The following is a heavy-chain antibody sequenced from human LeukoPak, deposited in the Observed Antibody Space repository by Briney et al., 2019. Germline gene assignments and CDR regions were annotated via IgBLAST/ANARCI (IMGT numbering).Heavy chain of an antibody. CDR3: ARVRMTTNWFDP. D-gene: IGHD1-14*01. CDR1: GGSISSYY. J-gene: IGHJ5*02. V-gene: IGHV4-59*12. Sequence: PSETLSLTCTVSGGSISSYYWSWIRQPPGKGLEWIGYIYYSGSTYYNPSLKSRVTISVDTSKNQFSLKLSSVTAADTAVYYCARVRMTTNWFDPWGQGTLVTVSS. CDR2: IYYSGST.